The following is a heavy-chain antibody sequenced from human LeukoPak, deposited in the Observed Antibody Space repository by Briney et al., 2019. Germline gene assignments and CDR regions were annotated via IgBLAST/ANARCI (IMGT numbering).Heavy chain of an antibody. J-gene: IGHJ4*02. CDR1: GFTFSSCW. CDR2: ISSSSSYI. D-gene: IGHD3-16*01. CDR3: ARSRPERRFAPGCDY. V-gene: IGHV3-21*01. Sequence: PGGSLRLSCAASGFTFSSCWMSWVRQAPGKGLEWVSSISSSSSYIYYADSVKGRFTISRDNAKNSLYLQMNSLRAEDTAVYYCARSRPERRFAPGCDYWGQGTLVTVSS.